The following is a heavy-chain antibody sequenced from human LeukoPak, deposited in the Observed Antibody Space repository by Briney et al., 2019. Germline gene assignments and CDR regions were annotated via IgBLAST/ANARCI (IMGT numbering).Heavy chain of an antibody. Sequence: SVKVSCKASGGTFRNYAISWVRQAPGQGLEWMGGIIPIFGTADYAQKFQGRVTITADESTSTAYMELSSLRAEDTAVYYCARDLVGSAISYSSGAWDYWGQGTLVTVSS. CDR2: IIPIFGTA. CDR1: GGTFRNYA. D-gene: IGHD3-10*01. CDR3: ARDLVGSAISYSSGAWDY. J-gene: IGHJ4*02. V-gene: IGHV1-69*13.